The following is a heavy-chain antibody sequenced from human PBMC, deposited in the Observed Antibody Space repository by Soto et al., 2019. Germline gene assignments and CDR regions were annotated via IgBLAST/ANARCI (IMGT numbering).Heavy chain of an antibody. J-gene: IGHJ6*02. Sequence: GESLKISCRGSGYTFTNYWIVWGRQMPVKCIEWMGIIYPGDSDTTYSPSFQGQVNISDDKSIPTTYLQWSSLKASDTAIYHCAASISYDGMDVWGPGTTVTVSS. CDR1: GYTFTNYW. CDR2: IYPGDSDT. CDR3: AASISYDGMDV. V-gene: IGHV5-51*01.